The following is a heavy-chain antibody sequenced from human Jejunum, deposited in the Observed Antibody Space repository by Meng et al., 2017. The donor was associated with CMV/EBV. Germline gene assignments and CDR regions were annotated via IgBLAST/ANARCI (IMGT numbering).Heavy chain of an antibody. J-gene: IGHJ4*02. D-gene: IGHD3-3*02. Sequence: QESGPGLVKPSETLSLTCTVSGASIKSSGHYWGWVRQPPGKGLEWLGSVYYSGTYFYNPSLASRVIVTVDTHNNRFSLKMWSANAADTATYYCGRVAFSEAYSYSFDSWGQGTLVTVAS. V-gene: IGHV4-39*07. CDR1: GASIKSSGHY. CDR3: GRVAFSEAYSYSFDS. CDR2: VYYSGTY.